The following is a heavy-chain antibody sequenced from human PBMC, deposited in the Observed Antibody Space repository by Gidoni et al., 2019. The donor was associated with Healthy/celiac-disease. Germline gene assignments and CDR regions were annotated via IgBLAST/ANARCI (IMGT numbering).Heavy chain of an antibody. V-gene: IGHV3-49*05. D-gene: IGHD3-3*01. Sequence: EVQLVESGGGLVKPGRSLRLSCTASGFTFGDYAMSWFRQAPGKGLEWVGFIRSKAYGGTTEYAASVKGRFTISRDDSKSIAYLQMNSLKTEDTAVYYCTRGGSGRYDFWRRYWGQGTLVTVSS. CDR2: IRSKAYGGTT. CDR1: GFTFGDYA. CDR3: TRGGSGRYDFWRRY. J-gene: IGHJ4*02.